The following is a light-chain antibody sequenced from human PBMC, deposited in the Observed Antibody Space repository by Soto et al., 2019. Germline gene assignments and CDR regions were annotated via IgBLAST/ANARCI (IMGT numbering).Light chain of an antibody. CDR3: CSYAGNSGV. Sequence: QSVLTQPASVSGSPGQPIIISCTGTSSDVGSYNFVSWYQQHPGKAPKLMIYEVSKRPSGVSNRFSGSKSGNTASLTISGLQPEDEADYYCCSYAGNSGVFGGGTKLTVL. CDR2: EVS. CDR1: SSDVGSYNF. J-gene: IGLJ3*02. V-gene: IGLV2-23*02.